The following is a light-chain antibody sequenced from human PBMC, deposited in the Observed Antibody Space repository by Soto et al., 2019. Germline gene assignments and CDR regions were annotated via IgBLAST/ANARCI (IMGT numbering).Light chain of an antibody. V-gene: IGLV2-14*02. CDR1: SSDIGRYNL. CDR2: DVT. Sequence: QPASVSGSPGQSITISCTGTSSDIGRYNLVSWYQQYPGEAPKLVIYDVTKRPSGISDRFSGSKSGNTASLTIFGLQVEDEAVYYCSSYTTGSTLPWVFGTGTKLTVL. J-gene: IGLJ1*01. CDR3: SSYTTGSTLPWV.